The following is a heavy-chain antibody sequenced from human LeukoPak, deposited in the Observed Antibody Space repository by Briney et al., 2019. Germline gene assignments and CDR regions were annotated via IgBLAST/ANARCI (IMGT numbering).Heavy chain of an antibody. V-gene: IGHV1-8*02. Sequence: AASVKVSCKASGGTFSSYAISWVRQAPGQGLEWMGWMNPNSGNTGYAQKFQGRVTMTRNTSISTAYMELSSLRSEDTAVYYCARTPIVVVTARTDKYYYYMDVWGKGTTVTVSS. J-gene: IGHJ6*03. CDR3: ARTPIVVVTARTDKYYYYMDV. CDR2: MNPNSGNT. CDR1: GGTFSSYA. D-gene: IGHD2-21*02.